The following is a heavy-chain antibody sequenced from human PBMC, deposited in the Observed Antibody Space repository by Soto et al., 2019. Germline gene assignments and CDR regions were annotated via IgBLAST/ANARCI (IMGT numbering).Heavy chain of an antibody. V-gene: IGHV1-69*06. Sequence: GASVKVSCTASGGTFSSYAISWVRQAPGQGLEWMGGIIPIFGTANYAQKFQGRVTITADKSTSTAYMELSSLRSEDTAVYYCARSNKGSNWGYYYYYGMDVWGQGTTVTVSS. CDR1: GGTFSSYA. J-gene: IGHJ6*02. CDR2: IIPIFGTA. D-gene: IGHD7-27*01. CDR3: ARSNKGSNWGYYYYYGMDV.